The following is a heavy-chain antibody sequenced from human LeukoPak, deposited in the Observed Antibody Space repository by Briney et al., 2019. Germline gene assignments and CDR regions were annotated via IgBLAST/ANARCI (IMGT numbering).Heavy chain of an antibody. V-gene: IGHV4-39*01. CDR3: ARHDKWELPYYFDS. CDR1: GVSITSRSYY. CDR2: NNYSGNT. D-gene: IGHD1-26*01. J-gene: IGHJ4*02. Sequence: SETLSLTCTVSGVSITSRSYYWAWIRQSPGERLEWIGTNNYSGNTYYNPSLKSRVTISADTSTNHLSLHLSSVTAADTALYFCARHDKWELPYYFDSWGRGTLVTVSS.